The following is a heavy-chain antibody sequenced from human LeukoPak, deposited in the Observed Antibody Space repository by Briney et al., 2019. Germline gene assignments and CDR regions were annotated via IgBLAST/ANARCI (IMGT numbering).Heavy chain of an antibody. J-gene: IGHJ5*02. CDR2: IYYSGST. Sequence: SETLSLTCTVSGGSISSSSYYWSWIRQPPGKGLEWIGFIYYSGSTNYNPSLKSRVTISVDTSKNQFSLKLNSVTAADTAVYYCARDYGAVGLYNWFDPWGQGTLVTVSS. D-gene: IGHD2/OR15-2a*01. V-gene: IGHV4-61*01. CDR3: ARDYGAVGLYNWFDP. CDR1: GGSISSSSYY.